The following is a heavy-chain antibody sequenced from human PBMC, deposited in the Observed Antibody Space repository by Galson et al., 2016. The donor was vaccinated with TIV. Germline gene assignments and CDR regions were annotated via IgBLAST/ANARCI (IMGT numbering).Heavy chain of an antibody. V-gene: IGHV3-30-3*01. CDR1: GFTFSSYT. D-gene: IGHD1-7*01. J-gene: IGHJ4*02. CDR3: TRDGRGNWKYVDYFDY. Sequence: LRLSCAASGFTFSSYTFHWVRQTPGKGLEWVAIISHDGNNKYVADSVHGRFTISRDSSKNTVYLQMNNLRPEDTALYFCTRDGRGNWKYVDYFDYWGQGTLVTVSS. CDR2: ISHDGNNK.